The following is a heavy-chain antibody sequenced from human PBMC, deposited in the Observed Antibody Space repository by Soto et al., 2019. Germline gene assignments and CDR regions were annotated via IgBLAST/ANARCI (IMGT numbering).Heavy chain of an antibody. J-gene: IGHJ3*02. D-gene: IGHD2-15*01. CDR2: ISSSSSYI. V-gene: IGHV3-21*01. Sequence: GGSLRLSCAASGFTFSSYSMNWVRQAPGKGLEWVSSISSSSSYIYYADSVKGRFTISRDNAKNSLYLQMNSLRAEDTAVYYCARGRRLPRDEFRYCSGGSCYSGVGAFDIWGQGTMVTVSS. CDR3: ARGRRLPRDEFRYCSGGSCYSGVGAFDI. CDR1: GFTFSSYS.